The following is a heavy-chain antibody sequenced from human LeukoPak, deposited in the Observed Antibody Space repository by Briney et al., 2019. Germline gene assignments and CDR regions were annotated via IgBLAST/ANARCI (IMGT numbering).Heavy chain of an antibody. Sequence: GGSLRLSCAASGFTFTSYSMNWFRQAPGKGLEWVSAISGSGGSTYYADSVKGRFTISRDNSKNTLYLQMNSLRAEDTAVYYCAKVPCSSTSCYYYYYMDVWGKGTTVTVSS. CDR1: GFTFTSYS. V-gene: IGHV3-23*01. CDR3: AKVPCSSTSCYYYYYMDV. CDR2: ISGSGGST. D-gene: IGHD2-2*01. J-gene: IGHJ6*03.